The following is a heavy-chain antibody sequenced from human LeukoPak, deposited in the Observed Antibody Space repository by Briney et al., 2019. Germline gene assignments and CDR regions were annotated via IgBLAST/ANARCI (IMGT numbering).Heavy chain of an antibody. CDR3: AILGYCSGGSCYSADY. J-gene: IGHJ4*02. D-gene: IGHD2-15*01. CDR1: GGTFSSYA. CDR2: IIPIFGTA. Sequence: ASVTVSCKASGGTFSSYAIRWVRQAPGQGLEWMGGIIPIFGTANYAQKFQGRVTITADKSTSTAYMELSSLRSEGTAVYYCAILGYCSGGSCYSADYWGQGTLVTVSS. V-gene: IGHV1-69*06.